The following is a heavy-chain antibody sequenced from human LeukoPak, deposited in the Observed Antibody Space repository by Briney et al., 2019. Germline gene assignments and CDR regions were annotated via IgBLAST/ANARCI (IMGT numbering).Heavy chain of an antibody. CDR3: ARAVGYCSSTSCFPHFDY. Sequence: ASVKVSCKASGYTYTSYYMHWVRQAPGQGLEWMRIINPSGGSTSYAQKFQGRVTMTRDTSTSTVYMELSSLRSEDTAVYYCARAVGYCSSTSCFPHFDYWGQGTLVTLSS. CDR2: INPSGGST. CDR1: GYTYTSYY. D-gene: IGHD2-2*01. V-gene: IGHV1-46*01. J-gene: IGHJ4*02.